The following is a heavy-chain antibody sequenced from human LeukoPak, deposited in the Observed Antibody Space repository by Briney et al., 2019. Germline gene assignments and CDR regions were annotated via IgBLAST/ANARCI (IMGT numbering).Heavy chain of an antibody. J-gene: IGHJ3*02. CDR1: GFTFSHYA. Sequence: GGSLRLSCAASGFTFSHYAMHWVRQAPGKGLDWVAVISYDGTNKYYADSVKRRFTISRDNSKNTLSLQMNSLRAEDTAVYYCAKGGYYASSGSYAFDIWGQGTVVTVSS. V-gene: IGHV3-30*18. CDR3: AKGGYYASSGSYAFDI. D-gene: IGHD3-22*01. CDR2: ISYDGTNK.